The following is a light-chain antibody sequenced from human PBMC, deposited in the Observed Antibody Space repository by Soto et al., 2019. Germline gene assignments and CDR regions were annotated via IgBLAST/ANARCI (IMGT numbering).Light chain of an antibody. CDR3: QQRNTRHPVT. V-gene: IGKV3-11*01. J-gene: IGKJ3*01. CDR1: QRGSTP. Sequence: IVLTQSPTTLSLSPGSRSTLSCRASQRGSTPLATYQQKPAQTPPLLINDAATRVTGIPASFCSSGSATDFSLTISSRLPPDFAAKYCQQRNTRHPVTFGRGTKVDIK. CDR2: DAA.